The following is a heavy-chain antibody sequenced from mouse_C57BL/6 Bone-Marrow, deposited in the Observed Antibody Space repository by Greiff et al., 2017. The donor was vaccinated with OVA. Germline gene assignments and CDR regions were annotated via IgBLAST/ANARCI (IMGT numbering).Heavy chain of an antibody. V-gene: IGHV1-42*01. CDR2: INPSTGGT. CDR1: GYSFTGYY. Sequence: VQLQQSGPELVKPGASVKISCKASGYSFTGYYMNWVKQSPEKSLEWIGEINPSTGGTTYNQKFKAKATLTVDKSSSTAYMQLKSLTSEDSAVYYCAIRAYWGQGTLVTVSA. J-gene: IGHJ3*01. CDR3: AIRAY.